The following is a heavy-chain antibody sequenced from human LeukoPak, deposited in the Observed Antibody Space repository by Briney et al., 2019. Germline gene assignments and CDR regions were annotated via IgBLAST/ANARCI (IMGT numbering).Heavy chain of an antibody. CDR1: GFTFSSYA. Sequence: GGSLRLSCAASGFTFSSYAMSWVRQAPGKGLEWVSAISGSGGSTYYADSVKGRFTITRDNSKNTLYLQMNSLRAEDTAVYYCAKVPVRSGYWDWPNPFDYWGQGTLVTVSS. D-gene: IGHD3-3*01. V-gene: IGHV3-23*01. CDR3: AKVPVRSGYWDWPNPFDY. CDR2: ISGSGGST. J-gene: IGHJ4*02.